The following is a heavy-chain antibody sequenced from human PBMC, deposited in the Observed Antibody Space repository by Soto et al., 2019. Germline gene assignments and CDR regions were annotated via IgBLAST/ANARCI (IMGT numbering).Heavy chain of an antibody. D-gene: IGHD6-19*01. V-gene: IGHV1-69*12. CDR3: AKGAVAATPTSNDYYGMDV. CDR2: IIPIFGTV. Sequence: QVQLLQSGAEVKKPGSSVRVSCEASGGTFRTYAISWVRQAPGQGLEWMGEIIPIFGTVNYAQKFQGRVTISADESTTTGYMDLRSWRSEDTAVYYCAKGAVAATPTSNDYYGMDVWGQGPTVTVS. CDR1: GGTFRTYA. J-gene: IGHJ6*02.